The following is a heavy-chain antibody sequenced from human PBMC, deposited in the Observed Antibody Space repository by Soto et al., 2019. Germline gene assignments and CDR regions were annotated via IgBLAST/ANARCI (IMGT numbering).Heavy chain of an antibody. D-gene: IGHD3-16*01. J-gene: IGHJ6*02. CDR3: ATERFLYHCGRVPGSSLIDMDA. CDR1: GLTFDSYA. CDR2: ISGGGTST. V-gene: IGHV3-23*01. Sequence: GGSLRLSCVASGLTFDSYAMNWIGQAPGKGLEWVSVISGGGTSTYYADSVKGRFTGSRDNSKNTMYLQMNRLSGGDTGIYFCATERFLYHCGRVPGSSLIDMDACGQGPTVTVSS.